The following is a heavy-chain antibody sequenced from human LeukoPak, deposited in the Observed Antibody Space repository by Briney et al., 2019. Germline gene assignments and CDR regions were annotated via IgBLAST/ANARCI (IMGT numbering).Heavy chain of an antibody. Sequence: SETLSLTCTVSGGPISTDGYYWSWIRQHPGTGLTWIGYIYYSGTTYYNPSLKSRVTISVDTSKNQFSLKVSSVTAADTAVYYCARGARDYYDSSGYYHAWGQGTLVTVSS. CDR2: IYYSGTT. J-gene: IGHJ4*02. D-gene: IGHD3-22*01. CDR3: ARGARDYYDSSGYYHA. V-gene: IGHV4-31*03. CDR1: GGPISTDGYY.